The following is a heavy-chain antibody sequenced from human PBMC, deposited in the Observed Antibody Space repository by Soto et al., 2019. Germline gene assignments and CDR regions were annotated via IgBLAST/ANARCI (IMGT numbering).Heavy chain of an antibody. CDR1: GVTFNRQD. V-gene: IGHV1-69*13. D-gene: IGHD3-3*01. Sequence: ASVKVSCKASGVTFNRQDMRWVRQAPGQGLEWMGGIIPMFGTPHYAEKFQDRVTITADESTGTAYLKLSSVTAADTAVYYCARRTVLRFLEWFAWDYWGQGTLVTVSS. CDR3: ARRTVLRFLEWFAWDY. CDR2: IIPMFGTP. J-gene: IGHJ4*02.